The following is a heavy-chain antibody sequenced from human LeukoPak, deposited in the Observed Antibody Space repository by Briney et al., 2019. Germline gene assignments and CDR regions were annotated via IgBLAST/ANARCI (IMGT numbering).Heavy chain of an antibody. D-gene: IGHD1-26*01. V-gene: IGHV1-69*01. CDR3: ARGGSGSYVEFDY. Sequence: SVKVSCKASGGTFSSYAISWVRQAPGQGLEWVGGIIPIFGTANYAQKFQGRVTITADESTSTAYMELSSLRSEDTAVYYCARGGSGSYVEFDYWGQGTLVTVSS. CDR2: IIPIFGTA. J-gene: IGHJ4*02. CDR1: GGTFSSYA.